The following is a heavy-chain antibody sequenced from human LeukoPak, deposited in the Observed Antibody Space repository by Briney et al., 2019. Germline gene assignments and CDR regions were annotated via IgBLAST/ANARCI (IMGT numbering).Heavy chain of an antibody. CDR3: GRHKRGYDSNGFDP. CDR2: IYYSGST. V-gene: IGHV4-39*01. CDR1: CGSISSSSYY. D-gene: IGHD3-22*01. J-gene: IGHJ5*02. Sequence: SEPLSPTCTVSCGSISSSSYYWGWIRQPPGKGLERIGRIYYSGSTYYNSSLKSRITISVYTSKNQFSLKLSSGAAADTAVYYCGRHKRGYDSNGFDPWGQGALVTVSS.